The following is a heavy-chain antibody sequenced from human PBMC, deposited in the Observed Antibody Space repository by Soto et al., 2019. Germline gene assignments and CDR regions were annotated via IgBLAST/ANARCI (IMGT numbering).Heavy chain of an antibody. CDR3: ARSVPSSGYDS. Sequence: QPGGSLRLSCIASELTFSDYDMSWVRQAPGKGLEWLSYITKSSNAIYYAASVKGRFTISRDNAKNSLYLQINSLTAEDTAVYYCARSVPSSGYDSWGQGAQVTVSS. D-gene: IGHD1-26*01. J-gene: IGHJ4*02. CDR1: ELTFSDYD. V-gene: IGHV3-48*01. CDR2: ITKSSNAI.